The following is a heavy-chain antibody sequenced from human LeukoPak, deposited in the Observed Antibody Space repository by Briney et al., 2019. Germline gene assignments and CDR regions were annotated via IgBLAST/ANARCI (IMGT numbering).Heavy chain of an antibody. J-gene: IGHJ3*02. CDR3: AKCGSTCYANALYM. V-gene: IGHV3-23*01. CDR1: GFTFSSYA. Sequence: GGSLRLSCAASGFTFSSYAMTWVRQAPGKGLEWVSAISRSGGDTEYADSVKGRFTISRDNSKNTLYLQMNSLRAEDTAVYYCAKCGSTCYANALYMWGQGTLVTVSS. CDR2: ISRSGGDT. D-gene: IGHD2-15*01.